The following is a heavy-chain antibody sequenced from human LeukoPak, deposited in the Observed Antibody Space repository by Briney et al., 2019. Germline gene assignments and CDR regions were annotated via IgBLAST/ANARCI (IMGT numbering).Heavy chain of an antibody. D-gene: IGHD1-26*01. CDR3: ARDVYSGSYSPLGY. V-gene: IGHV3-23*01. Sequence: GGSLGLSCAASGLTLSRYATSWVRQAPGTGLEWVSAISGSGGSTSYAQKFQGRVTMTRDTPTSTVYMELSSLRSEDTAVYYCARDVYSGSYSPLGYWGQGTLVTVSS. CDR1: GLTLSRYA. J-gene: IGHJ4*02. CDR2: ISGSGGST.